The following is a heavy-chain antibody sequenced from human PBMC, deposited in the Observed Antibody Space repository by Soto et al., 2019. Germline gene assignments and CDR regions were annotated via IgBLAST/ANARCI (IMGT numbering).Heavy chain of an antibody. CDR2: INAGNGNT. CDR3: AREKDVVVVAALQH. J-gene: IGHJ1*01. CDR1: GYTFTSYA. V-gene: IGHV1-3*01. Sequence: ASVKVSCKASGYTFTSYAMHWVRQAPGQRLEWMGWINAGNGNTKYSQKFQGRVTITRDTSASTAYMELSSLRSEDTAVYYCAREKDVVVVAALQHWGQGPLVTVSS. D-gene: IGHD2-15*01.